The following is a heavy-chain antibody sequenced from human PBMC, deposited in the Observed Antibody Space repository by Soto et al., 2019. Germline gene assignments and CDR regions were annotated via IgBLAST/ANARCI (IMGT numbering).Heavy chain of an antibody. CDR2: FDPEYGET. V-gene: IGHV1-24*01. D-gene: IGHD6-19*01. Sequence: ASVKVSCKVSGYTLTELSMHWVRQAPGKGLEWMGGFDPEYGETIYAQKFQGRVTMTEDTSTDTAYMELSSLRSEDTAVYYCATASGASSGPENWVDAWGQGTLVTVSS. CDR1: GYTLTELS. CDR3: ATASGASSGPENWVDA. J-gene: IGHJ5*02.